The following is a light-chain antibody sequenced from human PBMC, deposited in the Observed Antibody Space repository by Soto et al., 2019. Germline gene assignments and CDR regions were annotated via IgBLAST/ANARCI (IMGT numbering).Light chain of an antibody. V-gene: IGKV3-15*01. J-gene: IGKJ4*01. CDR3: QHYNIWPHMLA. Sequence: DIVLTQSPATLSASPGKRATLSCRASQSVSSNLAWYQQKPGQAPRLLIYDTSTRATDIPARFSGSGSGTEFTLTISSLQSEDFAVYYCQHYNIWPHMLAFVGGTKVEI. CDR2: DTS. CDR1: QSVSSN.